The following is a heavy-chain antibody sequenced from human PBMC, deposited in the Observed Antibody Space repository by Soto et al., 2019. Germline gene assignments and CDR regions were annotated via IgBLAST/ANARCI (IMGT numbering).Heavy chain of an antibody. J-gene: IGHJ4*02. V-gene: IGHV4-59*08. CDR2: IYDSRST. Sequence: PSETLSLTCTVPGASISSYYWSWIRKPTGEGLEWIGYIYDSRSTNYNPSIKSRVTISVDTSKNQFSLKLSSVTAADTAVYYCARRYGYSFDYWGQGTLVTVSS. CDR3: ARRYGYSFDY. CDR1: GASISSYY. D-gene: IGHD1-1*01.